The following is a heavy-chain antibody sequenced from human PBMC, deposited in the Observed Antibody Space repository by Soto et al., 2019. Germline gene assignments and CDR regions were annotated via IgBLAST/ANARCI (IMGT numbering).Heavy chain of an antibody. D-gene: IGHD3-10*01. J-gene: IGHJ6*03. CDR2: ISAHNGDT. V-gene: IGHV1-18*03. CDR1: GYTFTSHG. CDR3: ARMVRGSNIDYYYYMDV. Sequence: QVHLVQSGGEVKKPGASVKVSCKASGYTFTSHGISWVRQAPGHGLEWMGWISAHNGDTNYAQKLQGRVTVTTDTPTNTAYMELRGLRSEDMAVYYCARMVRGSNIDYYYYMDVWGKGTTVTVSS.